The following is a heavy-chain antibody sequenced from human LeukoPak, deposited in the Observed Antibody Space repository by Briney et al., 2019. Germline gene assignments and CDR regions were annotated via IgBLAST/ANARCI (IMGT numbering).Heavy chain of an antibody. CDR2: ISDSGGRT. J-gene: IGHJ4*02. D-gene: IGHD3-10*01. V-gene: IGHV3-23*01. CDR1: GITLSNYG. Sequence: GGSLRLSCAVSGITLSNYGMSWVRQAPGKGLEWVAGISDSGGRTNYADSVKGRFTISRDNSKNTLYLQMNSLRAEDTAVYYCAKGRSSGSYYTLFDYWGQGTLVTVSS. CDR3: AKGRSSGSYYTLFDY.